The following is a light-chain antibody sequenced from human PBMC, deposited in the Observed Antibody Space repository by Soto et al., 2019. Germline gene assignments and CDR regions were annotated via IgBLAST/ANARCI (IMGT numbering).Light chain of an antibody. J-gene: IGLJ2*01. Sequence: QSALTQPASVSGSPGQSITISCTGTSSDVGHYHYVSWYQHHPGKAPKLMIYDVDNRPSGVSNRFSGSKSGNTASLTISGLQAEDEDDYYCKSYTSSGTYVVFGGGTTLTVL. CDR2: DVD. CDR3: KSYTSSGTYVV. V-gene: IGLV2-14*03. CDR1: SSDVGHYHY.